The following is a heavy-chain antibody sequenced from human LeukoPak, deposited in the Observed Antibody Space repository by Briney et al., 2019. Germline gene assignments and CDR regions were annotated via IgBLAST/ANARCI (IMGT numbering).Heavy chain of an antibody. Sequence: GGSLRLSCGASGFTFSSYAMSWVRQAPGKGLEWVSAISGSGGSTYYADSVKGRFTISRDNSKNTLYLQMNSLRAEDTAVYYCAKDREILLWFGEFFDYWGQGTLVTVSS. CDR1: GFTFSSYA. V-gene: IGHV3-23*01. J-gene: IGHJ4*02. CDR3: AKDREILLWFGEFFDY. CDR2: ISGSGGST. D-gene: IGHD3-10*01.